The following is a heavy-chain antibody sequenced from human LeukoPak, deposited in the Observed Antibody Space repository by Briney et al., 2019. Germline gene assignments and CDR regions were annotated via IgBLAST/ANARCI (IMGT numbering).Heavy chain of an antibody. Sequence: GGSLRLFCPASGFSFSGHWMHWARQLPGKGLVWVSRISPTGSTTSYADSVKGRFTVSRDNAKNTLYLQVNNLRAGDTAVYYCARGPNSNWSGLDFWGQGTLLTVSS. V-gene: IGHV3-74*01. CDR2: ISPTGSTT. J-gene: IGHJ4*02. D-gene: IGHD6-6*01. CDR3: ARGPNSNWSGLDF. CDR1: GFSFSGHW.